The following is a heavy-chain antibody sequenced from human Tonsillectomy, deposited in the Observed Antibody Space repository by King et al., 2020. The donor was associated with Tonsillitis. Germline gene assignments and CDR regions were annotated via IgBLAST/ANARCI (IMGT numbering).Heavy chain of an antibody. CDR3: ARWGVAGTGMFDY. Sequence: QLQESGPGLVKPSETLSLTCTVSGGSISSSSYYWGWIRQPPGKGLEWIGSIYYSGSTYYNPSLKSRVTISVDTSKNQFSLKLSSVTAADTAVYYCARWGVAGTGMFDYWGQGTLVTVSS. CDR1: GGSISSSSYY. V-gene: IGHV4-39*07. CDR2: IYYSGST. J-gene: IGHJ4*02. D-gene: IGHD6-19*01.